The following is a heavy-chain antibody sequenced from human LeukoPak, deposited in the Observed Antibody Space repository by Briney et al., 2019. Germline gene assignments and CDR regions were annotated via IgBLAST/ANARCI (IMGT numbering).Heavy chain of an antibody. Sequence: SETLSLTCAVYGGSFSGYYWSWIRQPPGKGLEWIGEINHSGSTNYDPSLKSRVTISVDTSKNQFSLKLSSVTAADTAVYYCARDLWYPYYYYGMDVWGQGTTVTVSS. V-gene: IGHV4-34*01. D-gene: IGHD6-13*01. CDR2: INHSGST. CDR1: GGSFSGYY. CDR3: ARDLWYPYYYYGMDV. J-gene: IGHJ6*02.